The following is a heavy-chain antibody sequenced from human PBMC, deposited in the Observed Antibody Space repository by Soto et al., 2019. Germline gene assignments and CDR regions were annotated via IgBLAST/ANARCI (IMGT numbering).Heavy chain of an antibody. CDR1: GFTFSDHG. D-gene: IGHD6-6*01. J-gene: IGHJ6*01. CDR3: AKDRTLAAQNYG. CDR2: ISGSVGST. V-gene: IGHV3-23*01. Sequence: PGGSLRLSCVGAGFTFSDHGMSWVRQAPGKGLEWVSAISGSVGSTFYADSVKGRFTISRDNSKNTLYLQMNSLRDEDTAVYYCAKDRTLAAQNYG.